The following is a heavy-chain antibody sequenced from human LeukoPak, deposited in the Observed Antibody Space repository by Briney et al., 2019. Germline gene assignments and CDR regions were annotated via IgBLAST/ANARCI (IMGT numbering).Heavy chain of an antibody. CDR3: ARGLLAAAGIDY. D-gene: IGHD6-13*01. Sequence: TGGSLRLSCAASGFTFSTYGMSWVRQAPGKGLEWVANIREDGSQKNYVGSVKGRFTISRDSSKNSLYLQMNSLRAEDTAVYFCARGLLAAAGIDYWGQGALVTVSS. CDR1: GFTFSTYG. CDR2: IREDGSQK. J-gene: IGHJ4*02. V-gene: IGHV3-7*04.